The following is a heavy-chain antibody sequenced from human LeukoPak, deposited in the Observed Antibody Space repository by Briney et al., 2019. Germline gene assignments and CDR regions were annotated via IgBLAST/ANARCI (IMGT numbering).Heavy chain of an antibody. J-gene: IGHJ3*02. CDR1: GGSISSSSYY. CDR3: ARAPRGKFGELLYHDAFDI. V-gene: IGHV4-39*06. Sequence: SETLSLTCTVSGGSISSSSYYWGWIRQPPGKGLEWIGEINHSGSTNYNPSLKSRVTISVDTSKNQFPLKLSSVTAADTAVYYCARAPRGKFGELLYHDAFDIWGQGTMVTVSS. D-gene: IGHD3-10*01. CDR2: INHSGST.